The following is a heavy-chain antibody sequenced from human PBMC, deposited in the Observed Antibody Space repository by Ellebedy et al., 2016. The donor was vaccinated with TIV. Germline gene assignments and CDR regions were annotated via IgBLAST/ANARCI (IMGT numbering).Heavy chain of an antibody. CDR1: GFTFSSYA. CDR2: ISYDGSNK. V-gene: IGHV3-30*14. J-gene: IGHJ4*02. D-gene: IGHD5-24*01. Sequence: GESLKISCAASGFTFSSYAMHWVRQAPGKGLEWVAVISYDGSNKYYADSVKGRFTTSRDNSKNTLYLQMNSLRGEDTAVYYCAGWEKWLQFYDSWGQGTLVTVSS. CDR3: AGWEKWLQFYDS.